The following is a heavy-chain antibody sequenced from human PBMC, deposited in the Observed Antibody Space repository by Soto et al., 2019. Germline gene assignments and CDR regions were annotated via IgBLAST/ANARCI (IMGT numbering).Heavy chain of an antibody. CDR3: ARDYSGHGMDV. CDR2: INPNSGGA. CDR1: GYTFTAYH. V-gene: IGHV1-2*02. D-gene: IGHD1-26*01. J-gene: IGHJ6*02. Sequence: VASVKVSCKTSGYTFTAYHIHWVRQAPGQGLEWMGWINPNSGGANYAQKFEGRVTMTRDTSISTVYMELSRLGSADTALYYCARDYSGHGMDVWGQGTTVTVSS.